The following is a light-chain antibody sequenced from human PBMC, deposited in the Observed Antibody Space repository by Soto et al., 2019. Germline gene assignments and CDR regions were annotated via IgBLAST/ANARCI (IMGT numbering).Light chain of an antibody. CDR1: ISDVGGHNS. CDR3: SSYTRTTTS. Sequence: QSVLTQPASVSGSPGQSITISCTGFISDVGGHNSVSWYQQHPDKVPKLLIFEVSVRASGVSNRFSASKSGNTASLTISGLQPEDEAYYYCSSYTRTTTSFGTATKLTVL. J-gene: IGLJ1*01. CDR2: EVS. V-gene: IGLV2-14*01.